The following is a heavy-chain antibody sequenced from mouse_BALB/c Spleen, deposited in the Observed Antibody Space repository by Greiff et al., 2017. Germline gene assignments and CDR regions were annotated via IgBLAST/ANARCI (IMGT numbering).Heavy chain of an antibody. J-gene: IGHJ4*01. V-gene: IGHV5-6*02. D-gene: IGHD1-2*01. CDR3: ARQGLLRLGGAIDY. CDR2: ISSGGSYT. CDR1: GFTFSSYG. Sequence: DVMLVESGGDLVKPGGSLKLSCAASGFTFSSYGMSWVRQTPDKRLEWVATISSGGSYTYYPDSVKGRFTISRDNAKNTLYLQMSSLKSEDTAMYYCARQGLLRLGGAIDYWGQGTSVTVSS.